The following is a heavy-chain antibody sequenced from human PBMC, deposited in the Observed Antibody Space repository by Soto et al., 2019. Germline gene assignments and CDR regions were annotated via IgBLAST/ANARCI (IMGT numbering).Heavy chain of an antibody. V-gene: IGHV3-9*01. CDR3: AKSPLPYCSSTSCYLGWFDP. CDR1: GFTFDDYA. D-gene: IGHD2-2*01. CDR2: ISWNSGSI. J-gene: IGHJ5*02. Sequence: SGGSLRLSCAASGFTFDDYAMHWVRQAPGKGLEWVSGISWNSGSIGYADSVKGRFTISRDNAKNSLYLQMNSLRAEDTALYYYAKSPLPYCSSTSCYLGWFDPWGQGTLVTVSS.